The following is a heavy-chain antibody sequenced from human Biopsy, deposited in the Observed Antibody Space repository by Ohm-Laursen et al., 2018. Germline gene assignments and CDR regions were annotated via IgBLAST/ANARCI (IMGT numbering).Heavy chain of an antibody. J-gene: IGHJ6*02. CDR3: AKDRYNYTPIGGFSMDV. CDR2: IWYDGSIK. V-gene: IGHV3-33*06. CDR1: GFTFSNFG. Sequence: LRLSCTASGFTFSNFGIHWVRQAPGQGLEWVAVIWYDGSIKYYADSVKGRFTISRDDSKNTLYLEMSSLRAEDTAVYYCAKDRYNYTPIGGFSMDVWGQGTTVTVSS. D-gene: IGHD5-18*01.